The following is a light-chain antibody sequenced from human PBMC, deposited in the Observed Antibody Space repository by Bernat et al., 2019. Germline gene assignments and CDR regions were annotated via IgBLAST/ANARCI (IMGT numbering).Light chain of an antibody. CDR2: LGS. Sequence: DIMMTQSPLSLPVTPGEPASISCKSSQSLTHSNGYKYLDWYVQRPGQSPQLLIYLGSNRASGVPDRISGSGSGTRFTLKISRVEAEDVGIYYCMQSLQTPYTFGQVTKLEIK. CDR3: MQSLQTPYT. J-gene: IGKJ2*01. CDR1: QSLTHSNGYKY. V-gene: IGKV2-28*01.